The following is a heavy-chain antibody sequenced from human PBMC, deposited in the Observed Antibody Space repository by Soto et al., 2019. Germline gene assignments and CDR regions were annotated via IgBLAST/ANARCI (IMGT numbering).Heavy chain of an antibody. D-gene: IGHD3-16*01. CDR2: LSPYGENR. Sequence: ASVKVSCKASGYTFTNFGISWVRQAPGQGLEWLGWLSPYGENRNYAQRVQDRVSITTDTSTSTASMELRTLRSEDTTVYYCATFPGYWGQGTLVTVSS. J-gene: IGHJ4*02. V-gene: IGHV1-18*01. CDR1: GYTFTNFG. CDR3: ATFPGY.